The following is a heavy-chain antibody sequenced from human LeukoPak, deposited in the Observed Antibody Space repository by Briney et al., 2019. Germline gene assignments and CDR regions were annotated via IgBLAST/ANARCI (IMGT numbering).Heavy chain of an antibody. V-gene: IGHV1-2*02. CDR3: ARDPQYVDNLGDY. CDR1: GYTFTSYG. Sequence: GASVKVSCKASGYTFTSYGISWVRQAPGQGLEYMGWINPNSGGTNYAQNFQGRVTMTRDTSIRTAYMELSRLTSNDTALYYCARDPQYVDNLGDYWGQGTLVTVSS. CDR2: INPNSGGT. D-gene: IGHD4-23*01. J-gene: IGHJ4*02.